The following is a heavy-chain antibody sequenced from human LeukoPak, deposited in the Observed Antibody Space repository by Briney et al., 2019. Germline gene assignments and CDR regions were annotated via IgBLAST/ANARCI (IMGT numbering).Heavy chain of an antibody. CDR3: ARHAVTYYFDY. CDR1: GGSISSYY. CDR2: IYYSGST. D-gene: IGHD4-17*01. J-gene: IGHJ4*02. V-gene: IGHV4-59*08. Sequence: SETLSLTCTVSGGSISSYYWSWIRQPPGKGLEWIGYIYYSGSTNCNPSLKSRVTISVDTSKNQFSLKLSSVTAADTAVYYCARHAVTYYFDYWGQGTLVTVSS.